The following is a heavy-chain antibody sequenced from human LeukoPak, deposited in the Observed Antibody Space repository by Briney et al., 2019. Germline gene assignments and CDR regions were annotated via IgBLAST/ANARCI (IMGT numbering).Heavy chain of an antibody. J-gene: IGHJ4*02. V-gene: IGHV3-23*01. Sequence: PGGSLRLSCVGSGFSFSSFAMSWVRQAPGKGLEWVSTVSGGGAYTYYADSVKGRFTVSRDDSKSMHFRQMNSLRPEDTALYFCAKRITVSAGYYLDSWGQGTLVTVSS. CDR1: GFSFSSFA. CDR2: VSGGGAYT. D-gene: IGHD2-8*01. CDR3: AKRITVSAGYYLDS.